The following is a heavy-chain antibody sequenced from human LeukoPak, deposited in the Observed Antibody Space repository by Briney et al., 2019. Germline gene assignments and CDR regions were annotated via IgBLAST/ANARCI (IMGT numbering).Heavy chain of an antibody. CDR3: ARVAVAGYFDY. CDR2: IIPIFGTA. V-gene: IGHV1-69*06. D-gene: IGHD6-19*01. J-gene: IGHJ4*02. CDR1: GGTFGSYA. Sequence: ASVKVSCKASGGTFGSYAISWVRQAPGQGLEWMGGIIPIFGTANYAQKFQGRVTITADKSTSTAYMELSSLRSEDTAVYYCARVAVAGYFDYWGQGTLVTVSS.